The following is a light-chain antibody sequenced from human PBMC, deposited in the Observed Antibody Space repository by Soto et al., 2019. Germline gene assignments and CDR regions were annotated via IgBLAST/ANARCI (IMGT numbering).Light chain of an antibody. CDR3: QQYANSPIT. V-gene: IGKV3-20*01. CDR1: QSVSNF. Sequence: DIVVTQSPATLSLSPGERATLSCRTSQSVSNFLAWYQQKPGQAPRLLIYGVSSRASGIPDRFFGSGSGTDFTLTINRLEPEDFAVYYCQQYANSPITFGQGTRLEIK. CDR2: GVS. J-gene: IGKJ5*01.